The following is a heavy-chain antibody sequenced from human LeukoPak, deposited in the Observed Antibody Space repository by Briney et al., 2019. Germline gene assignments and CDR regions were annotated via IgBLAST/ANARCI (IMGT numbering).Heavy chain of an antibody. CDR2: ISGSGGST. J-gene: IGHJ1*01. CDR3: AGGGWDYYDSSGSSFQH. CDR1: GFTFSSYA. D-gene: IGHD3-22*01. V-gene: IGHV3-23*01. Sequence: PGGSLRLSCAASGFTFSSYAMSWVRQAPGKGLEWVSAISGSGGSTYYADSVKGRFTISRDNSKNTLYLQMNSLRAEDTAVYYCAGGGWDYYDSSGSSFQHWGQGTLVTVSS.